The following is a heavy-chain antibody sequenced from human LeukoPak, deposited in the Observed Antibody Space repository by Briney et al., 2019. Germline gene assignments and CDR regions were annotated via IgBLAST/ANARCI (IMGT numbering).Heavy chain of an antibody. CDR2: TISGRSFI. D-gene: IGHD6-13*01. CDR1: GYTFSRYS. CDR3: ARDLGSIATAGAETFDV. J-gene: IGHJ3*01. Sequence: AGGSLKLSGAASGYTFSRYSINRGREAPGKGLKSASSTISGRSFISYAASVKGRFTISRDNAKTSLYMQMNSLRAEDTAVYYCARDLGSIATAGAETFDVWGQGTMVTVSS. V-gene: IGHV3-21*01.